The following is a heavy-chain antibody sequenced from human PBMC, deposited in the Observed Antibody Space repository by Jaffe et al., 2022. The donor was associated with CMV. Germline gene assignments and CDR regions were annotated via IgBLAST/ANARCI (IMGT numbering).Heavy chain of an antibody. Sequence: QVQLQESGPGLVKPSGTLSLTCAVSGGSISSSNWWSWVRQPPGKGLEWIGEIYHSGSTNYNPSLKSRVTISVDKSKNQFSLKLSSVTAADTAVYYCARGEYYDILTGYRYDYYFDYWGQGTLVTVSS. CDR2: IYHSGST. CDR1: GGSISSSNW. V-gene: IGHV4-4*02. J-gene: IGHJ4*02. CDR3: ARGEYYDILTGYRYDYYFDY. D-gene: IGHD3-9*01.